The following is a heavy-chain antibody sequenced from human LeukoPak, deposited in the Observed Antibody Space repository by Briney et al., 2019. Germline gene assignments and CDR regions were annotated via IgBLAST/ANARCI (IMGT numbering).Heavy chain of an antibody. CDR3: ASQNRYYGMDV. CDR2: IYSDGRT. CDR1: GFTFTTNY. V-gene: IGHV3-66*04. Sequence: PGGSLRLSCAAAGFTFTTNYMTWVRQAPGKGLEGVSIIYSDGRTKYADSVKGRFTISKDNSNNTLHLQMNSLRGEDTAVYYCASQNRYYGMDVWGQGTTVTVSS. D-gene: IGHD3-16*02. J-gene: IGHJ6*01.